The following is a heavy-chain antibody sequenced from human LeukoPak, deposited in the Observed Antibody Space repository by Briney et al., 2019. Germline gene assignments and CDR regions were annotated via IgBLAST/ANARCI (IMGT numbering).Heavy chain of an antibody. V-gene: IGHV3-30*03. CDR2: ISYDGRNK. J-gene: IGHJ4*02. CDR1: GFTSSSYG. CDR3: ARTGTRDRNHYGIDY. D-gene: IGHD3-16*01. Sequence: QPGRSLRLSCGASGFTSSSYGMHWVRQAPGKGLEWVAAISYDGRNKYYADSVKGRFTISRDNSRNTLYLEMNSLRTEDTAIYYCARTGTRDRNHYGIDYWGQGTLVTVSS.